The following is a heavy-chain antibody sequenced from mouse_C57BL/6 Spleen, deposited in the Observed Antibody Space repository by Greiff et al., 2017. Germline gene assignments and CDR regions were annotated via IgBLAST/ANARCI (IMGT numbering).Heavy chain of an antibody. V-gene: IGHV1-9*01. CDR2: ILPGSGST. Sequence: VQLQQSGAELMKPGASVKLSCKATGYTFTGYWIEWVKQRPGHGLEWIGEILPGSGSTNYNEKFKGKATFTADTSSNTAYMQLSSLTTEDSAIYYGARRGGNSGGYYGAMDYWGQGTSVTVSS. CDR3: ARRGGNSGGYYGAMDY. CDR1: GYTFTGYW. J-gene: IGHJ4*01. D-gene: IGHD2-1*01.